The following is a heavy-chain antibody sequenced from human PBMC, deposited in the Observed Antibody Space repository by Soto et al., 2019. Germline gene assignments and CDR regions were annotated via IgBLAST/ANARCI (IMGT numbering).Heavy chain of an antibody. CDR2: ISWNSGKI. D-gene: IGHD3-16*02. V-gene: IGHV3-9*01. CDR3: VKDKSNEELSIYYYNGLDV. Sequence: GGSLTLSCAASGFTFDDYAMHLVRQAPGKALEWVSGISWNSGKIAYADSVKGRFPISRDNAKNSLYLQMNSLRADDTAVYYCVKDKSNEELSIYYYNGLDVWGQGTTVTVSS. CDR1: GFTFDDYA. J-gene: IGHJ6*02.